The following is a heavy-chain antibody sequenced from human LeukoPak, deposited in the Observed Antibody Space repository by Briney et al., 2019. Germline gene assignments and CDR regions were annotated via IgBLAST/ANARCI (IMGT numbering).Heavy chain of an antibody. J-gene: IGHJ4*02. CDR2: IYYSGST. CDR3: ARGTTGSALGPFTRPKHLSKYYFDY. CDR1: GGSISSSSYY. Sequence: SETLSLTCTVSGGSISSSSYYWGWIRQPPGKGLEWIGSIYYSGSTYYNPSLKSRVTISVDTSKNQFSLKLSSVTAADTAVYYCARGTTGSALGPFTRPKHLSKYYFDYWGQGTLVTVSS. V-gene: IGHV4-39*01. D-gene: IGHD1-14*01.